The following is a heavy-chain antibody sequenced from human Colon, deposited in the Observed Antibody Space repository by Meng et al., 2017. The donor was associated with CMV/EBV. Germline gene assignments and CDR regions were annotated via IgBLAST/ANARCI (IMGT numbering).Heavy chain of an antibody. Sequence: SVKVSCKASGGSFTNYAISWVRQAPGQGLEWMGGIIPLLNVVKYAQKFQGRVTITADKSTNTAYMDLTGLRSEDTAVYYCARDPDLFMVPDDIRGYYYHGLDVWGQGTTVTVSS. J-gene: IGHJ6*02. CDR2: IIPLLNVV. CDR1: GGSFTNYA. D-gene: IGHD3-9*01. V-gene: IGHV1-69*10. CDR3: ARDPDLFMVPDDIRGYYYHGLDV.